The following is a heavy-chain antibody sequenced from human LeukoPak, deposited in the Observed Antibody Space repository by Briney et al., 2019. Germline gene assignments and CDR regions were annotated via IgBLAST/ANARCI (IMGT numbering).Heavy chain of an antibody. V-gene: IGHV1-18*04. D-gene: IGHD2-15*01. CDR1: GYTFTSYG. CDR2: ISAYNGNT. J-gene: IGHJ5*02. CDR3: ARDRYYCSSGSCYSQWFDP. Sequence: ASVKVSCKASGYTFTSYGISWVRQAPGQGLEWMGWISAYNGNTNYAQKLQGRVTMTTDTSTSTAYMELRSLRSDDTAVYYCARDRYYCSSGSCYSQWFDPWGQGTLVTVSS.